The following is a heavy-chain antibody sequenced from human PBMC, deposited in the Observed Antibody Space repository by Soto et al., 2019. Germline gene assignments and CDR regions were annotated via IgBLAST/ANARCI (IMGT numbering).Heavy chain of an antibody. V-gene: IGHV1-69*01. CDR2: INPIFGTA. CDR1: GGTFSSYA. J-gene: IGHJ3*02. CDR3: ATHPRIAAARSPYAFDI. Sequence: QVQLVQSGAEVKKPGSSVKVSCKASGGTFSSYAISWVRQAPGQGLEWMGGINPIFGTANYAQKFQGRVTITADESTSTAYMELSSLRSEDTAVYYCATHPRIAAARSPYAFDIWGQGTMVTVSS. D-gene: IGHD6-25*01.